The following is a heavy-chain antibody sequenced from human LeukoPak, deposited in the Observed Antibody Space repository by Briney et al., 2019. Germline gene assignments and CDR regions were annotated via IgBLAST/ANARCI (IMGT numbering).Heavy chain of an antibody. CDR2: IYSGGST. CDR3: ARDRPMVRGVIAGYYYGMDV. CDR1: GFTVSSNY. Sequence: GGSLRLSCAASGFTVSSNYMSWVRQAPGKGLEWVSVIYSGGSTYYADSVKGRFTISRDNSKNTLYLQMNSLRAEDTAVYYCARDRPMVRGVIAGYYYGMDVWGQGTTVTVSS. V-gene: IGHV3-66*02. J-gene: IGHJ6*02. D-gene: IGHD3-10*01.